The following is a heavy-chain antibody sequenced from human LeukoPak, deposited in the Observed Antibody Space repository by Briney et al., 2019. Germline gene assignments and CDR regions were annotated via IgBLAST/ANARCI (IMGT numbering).Heavy chain of an antibody. V-gene: IGHV3-74*01. CDR3: ARATKAVADFDL. Sequence: PGGSLRLSCAASGFTFSSYWMHWVRQVPGKGLVWVSRINTGGSSTTYADSVKGRFTISRDNAKNTLYLQMDSLRVEDTAVYYCARATKAVADFDLWGRGALVTVSS. D-gene: IGHD6-19*01. J-gene: IGHJ2*01. CDR2: INTGGSST. CDR1: GFTFSSYW.